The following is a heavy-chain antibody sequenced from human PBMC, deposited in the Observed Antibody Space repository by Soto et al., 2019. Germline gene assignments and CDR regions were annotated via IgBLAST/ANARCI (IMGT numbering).Heavy chain of an antibody. Sequence: GPTLVNPKQTLILTCAFSGFSLSRKGMSVSWIRQPPGKALEFLALIDWEEEKFYSPSLRTRLTVSKDTSKSQVVLTLTNVDPVDTATYYFTRSTNWNYEYYFDYWGQGTLVTVSS. J-gene: IGHJ4*02. D-gene: IGHD1-7*01. CDR2: IDWEEEK. CDR3: TRSTNWNYEYYFDY. CDR1: GFSLSRKGMS. V-gene: IGHV2-70*01.